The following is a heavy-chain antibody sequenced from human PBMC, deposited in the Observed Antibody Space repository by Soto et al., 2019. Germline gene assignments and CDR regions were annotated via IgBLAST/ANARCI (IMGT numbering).Heavy chain of an antibody. CDR2: INPHNGVP. CDR1: GYTLTGYY. D-gene: IGHD3-16*01. J-gene: IGHJ4*02. Sequence: GASVKVSCKTSGYTLTGYYVNWARQAPGQGLEWMAWINPHNGVPNYAQKFQGRVTLSRDTSINTACMELSRLTSDDTAIYYCARTDYLFSTLTCYFDFWGQGSLVTVSS. CDR3: ARTDYLFSTLTCYFDF. V-gene: IGHV1-2*02.